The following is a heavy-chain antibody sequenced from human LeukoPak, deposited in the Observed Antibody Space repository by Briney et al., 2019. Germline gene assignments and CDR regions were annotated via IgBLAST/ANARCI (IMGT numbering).Heavy chain of an antibody. Sequence: GGSLRLSCAASGFTFDDYAMHWVWHAPGKGLEWVSGISWNSGSIGYADSVKGRFTISRDNAKNSLYLQMNSLRAEDTALYYCAKGTRLLQGGWFDPWGQGTLVTVSS. CDR1: GFTFDDYA. CDR3: AKGTRLLQGGWFDP. V-gene: IGHV3-9*01. D-gene: IGHD5-12*01. J-gene: IGHJ5*02. CDR2: ISWNSGSI.